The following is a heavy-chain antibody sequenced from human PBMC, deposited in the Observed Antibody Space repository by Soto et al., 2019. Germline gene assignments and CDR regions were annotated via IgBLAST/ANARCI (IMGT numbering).Heavy chain of an antibody. CDR3: ASLRRDGYKYYYYYGMDV. V-gene: IGHV4-39*01. CDR1: GGSISSSSYY. CDR2: IYYSGST. J-gene: IGHJ6*02. D-gene: IGHD5-12*01. Sequence: SETLSLTCTVSGGSISSSSYYWGWIRQPPGKGLEWIGSIYYSGSTYYNPSLESRVTISVDTSKNQFSLKLSSVTAADTAVYYCASLRRDGYKYYYYYGMDVWGQGTTVTVSS.